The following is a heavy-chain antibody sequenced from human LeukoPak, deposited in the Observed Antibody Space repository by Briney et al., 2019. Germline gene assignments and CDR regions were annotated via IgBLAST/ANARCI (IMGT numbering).Heavy chain of an antibody. CDR1: GFTFSSYS. CDR2: ISGSSSYI. D-gene: IGHD3-3*01. CDR3: ARDFRFLEDY. Sequence: GGSLRLSCAASGFTFSSYSMNWVRQAPGKGLEWVSCISGSSSYIYYADSVKGRFTISRDNAKNSLYLQMNSLRAEDTAVYYCARDFRFLEDYWGQGTLVTVSS. V-gene: IGHV3-21*01. J-gene: IGHJ4*02.